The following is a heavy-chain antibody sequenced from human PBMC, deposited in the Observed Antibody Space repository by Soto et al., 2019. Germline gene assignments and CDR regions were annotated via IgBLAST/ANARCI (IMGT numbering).Heavy chain of an antibody. CDR1: GGSISSSSYY. J-gene: IGHJ4*02. D-gene: IGHD2-8*02. V-gene: IGHV4-39*02. CDR2: IYYSGST. Sequence: LSLTCTVSGGSISSSSYYWGWIRQPPGKGLEWIGSIYYSGSTYYNPSLKSRVTISVDTSKNQFSLKLSSVTAADTAVYYCARDKITGLFDYWGQGNLVTVSS. CDR3: ARDKITGLFDY.